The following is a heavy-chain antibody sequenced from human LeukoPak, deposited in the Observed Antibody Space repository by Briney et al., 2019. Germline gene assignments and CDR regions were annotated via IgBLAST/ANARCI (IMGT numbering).Heavy chain of an antibody. CDR1: GFTFSSYT. D-gene: IGHD3-10*01. CDR3: AKDHESSGSGELGF. CDR2: ITSSSRYI. Sequence: GGSLRLSCAASGFTFSSYTMNWVRQAPGKGLEWISSITSSSRYIYYAGSVKGRFTISRDNAKNSLYLQMNNLRAEDTAVYYCAKDHESSGSGELGFWGQGTLVTVSS. V-gene: IGHV3-21*01. J-gene: IGHJ4*02.